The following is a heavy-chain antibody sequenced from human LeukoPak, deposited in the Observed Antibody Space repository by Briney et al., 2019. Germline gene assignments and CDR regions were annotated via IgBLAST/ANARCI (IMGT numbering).Heavy chain of an antibody. CDR1: GFTFSSYG. Sequence: GGSLRLSCAASGFTFSSYGMHWVRQAPGKGLEWVAVISYDGSNKYYADSVKGRFTISRDNSKNTLYLQMNSLRAEDTAVYYCAKDLEAAAGGDDYWGQGTLVTVSS. J-gene: IGHJ4*02. CDR3: AKDLEAAAGGDDY. CDR2: ISYDGSNK. V-gene: IGHV3-30*18. D-gene: IGHD6-13*01.